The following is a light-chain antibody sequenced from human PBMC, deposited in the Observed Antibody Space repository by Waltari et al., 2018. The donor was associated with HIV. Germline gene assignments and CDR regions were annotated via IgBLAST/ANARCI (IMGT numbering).Light chain of an antibody. V-gene: IGKV1-39*01. J-gene: IGKJ2*01. CDR1: QSINTY. CDR3: QQSYNTPYT. Sequence: DIQMTQSPSSLSASIGDRVTITCRASQSINTYLNWYQHKPGKAPKVLIYVTSNLQSGVPSRFSCSGFGTDFTLTISSLQPDNFAIYYCQQSYNTPYTFGQGTKLEI. CDR2: VTS.